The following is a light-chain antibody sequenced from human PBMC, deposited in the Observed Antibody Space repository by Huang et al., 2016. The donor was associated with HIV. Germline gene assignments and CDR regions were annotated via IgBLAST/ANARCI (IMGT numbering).Light chain of an antibody. J-gene: IGKJ4*01. CDR3: QQYSDSPFT. CDR2: GAS. V-gene: IGKV3-20*01. CDR1: QSVTNSY. Sequence: IVLTQTPGTLSLSPGERATLPCRARQSVTNSYLAWYQHRPGQAPRLLIYGASSRATGVPDRFSGSGSGTDFTLTITRLEPEDFGVYYCQQYSDSPFTFGGGTKVEIK.